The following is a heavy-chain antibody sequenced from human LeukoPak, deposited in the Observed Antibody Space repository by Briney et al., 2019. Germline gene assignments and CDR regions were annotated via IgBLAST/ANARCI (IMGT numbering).Heavy chain of an antibody. CDR2: IAHDESTI. Sequence: GGSLRLSCAASGFIFSGYGMHWVRQGPGKGLECVALIAHDESTIHYADSVKGRFTISRDNSKNTLYLQMNNLRVEDTAIYYCAKDRIVISFGDVSKHWGQGTLVTVSS. CDR3: AKDRIVISFGDVSKH. D-gene: IGHD3-10*01. V-gene: IGHV3-30*18. J-gene: IGHJ1*01. CDR1: GFIFSGYG.